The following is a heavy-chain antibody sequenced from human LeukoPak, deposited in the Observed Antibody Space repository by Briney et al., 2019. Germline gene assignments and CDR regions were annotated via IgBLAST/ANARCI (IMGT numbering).Heavy chain of an antibody. J-gene: IGHJ5*02. V-gene: IGHV4-61*05. Sequence: SETLSLTCTVSGGSISSSSYYWGWIRQPPGKGLEWIGYIYYSGSTDYNPSLKSRVTISVDTSKNQFSLKLSSVTAADTAVYYCARSRWVLHLGFDPWGQGTLVTVSS. D-gene: IGHD2-8*01. CDR2: IYYSGST. CDR3: ARSRWVLHLGFDP. CDR1: GGSISSSSYY.